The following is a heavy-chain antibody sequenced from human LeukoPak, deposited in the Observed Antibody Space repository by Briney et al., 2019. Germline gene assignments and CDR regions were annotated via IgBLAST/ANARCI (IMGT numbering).Heavy chain of an antibody. V-gene: IGHV3-7*01. CDR3: ARDSLGDLDF. J-gene: IGHJ4*02. CDR1: GLTITNYW. Sequence: GGSLRLSCAVSGLTITNYWMAWVRQAPGKGLEWVANISPDGSSRNYIDSVKGRFTISRDNAKNSLHLQLNSLRGEDSAVYYCARDSLGDLDFWGQGTLVTVSS. CDR2: ISPDGSSR.